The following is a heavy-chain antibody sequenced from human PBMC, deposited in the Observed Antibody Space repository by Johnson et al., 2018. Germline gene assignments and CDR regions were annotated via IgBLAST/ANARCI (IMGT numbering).Heavy chain of an antibody. J-gene: IGHJ3*02. D-gene: IGHD3-22*01. CDR3: GRERYFDSSGYYYLDAFDI. Sequence: VQLVQSGGGLVKPGGSMRLSCAASGFTLSSYSMNWVRQAPGKGLEWVSSILSSSSYTYYADSVKGRFTISRDNAKNSLYLQMNSMRAGDTAVYYCGRERYFDSSGYYYLDAFDIWGQGTMITVSS. CDR2: ILSSSSYT. CDR1: GFTLSSYS. V-gene: IGHV3-21*01.